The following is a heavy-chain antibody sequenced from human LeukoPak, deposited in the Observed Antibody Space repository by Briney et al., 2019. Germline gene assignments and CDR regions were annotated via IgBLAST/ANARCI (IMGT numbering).Heavy chain of an antibody. Sequence: MXXVRQAPGKGLEWVSVIYSGGGTYYADSVKGRFTISRDNSKNTLYLQMNSLRAEDTAVYYCARGSNLFQFDYWGQGTLVTVSS. J-gene: IGHJ4*02. CDR3: ARGSNLFQFDY. CDR2: IYSGGGT. V-gene: IGHV3-53*01. D-gene: IGHD5-24*01.